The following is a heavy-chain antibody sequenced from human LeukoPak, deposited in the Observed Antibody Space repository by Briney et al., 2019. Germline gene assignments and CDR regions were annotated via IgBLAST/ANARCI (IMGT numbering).Heavy chain of an antibody. CDR2: ISAYNGNT. Sequence: ASVKVSCKASVYTFTSYGISWVRQAPGQGLEWMGWISAYNGNTNYAQKLQGRVTMTTDTSTSTAYMELRSLRSDDTAIYYCARDPRSLDIVVVPAFYYGMDVWGQGTTVTVS. D-gene: IGHD2-2*01. CDR3: ARDPRSLDIVVVPAFYYGMDV. J-gene: IGHJ6*02. CDR1: VYTFTSYG. V-gene: IGHV1-18*01.